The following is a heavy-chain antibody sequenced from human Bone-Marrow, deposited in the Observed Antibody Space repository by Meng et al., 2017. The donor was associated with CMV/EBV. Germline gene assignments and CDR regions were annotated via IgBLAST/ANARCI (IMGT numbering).Heavy chain of an antibody. D-gene: IGHD2-2*01. Sequence: SDMVSRKASVYSFTGYYMHWVRQPPGQGLEWMGWISAYNGNTNYAQKPQGRVTMTTDTSTSTAYMELRSLRSDGTAVYYSASGRYCSSTSCYFDDWGQGTLVTVSS. J-gene: IGHJ4*02. CDR3: ASGRYCSSTSCYFDD. CDR2: ISAYNGNT. CDR1: VYSFTGYY. V-gene: IGHV1-18*04.